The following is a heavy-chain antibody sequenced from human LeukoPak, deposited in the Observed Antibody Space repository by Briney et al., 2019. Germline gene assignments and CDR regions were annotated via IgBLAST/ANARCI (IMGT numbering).Heavy chain of an antibody. V-gene: IGHV4-59*08. D-gene: IGHD6-6*01. CDR1: GGSIRSYF. Sequence: SETLSLTCTVSGGSIRSYFWSWIRQPPGKGLERIGYVYYSGGTNYNPSLKSRVTISVDTSKEQFSLKLSSVTAADTAVYYCARRPDGTSHFDYWGQGTLVTVSS. J-gene: IGHJ4*02. CDR2: VYYSGGT. CDR3: ARRPDGTSHFDY.